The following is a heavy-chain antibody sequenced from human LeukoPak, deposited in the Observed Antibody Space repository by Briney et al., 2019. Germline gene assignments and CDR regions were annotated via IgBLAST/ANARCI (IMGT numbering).Heavy chain of an antibody. CDR3: ARGSIITMIAALGNY. CDR2: INPNSGGT. Sequence: ASVKVSCKASGYTFTGYYMHWVRQAPGQGLEWMGWINPNSGGTSYAQKFQGRVTMTRDTSISTAYMELSRLRSDDTAVYYCARGSIITMIAALGNYWGQGTLVTVSS. CDR1: GYTFTGYY. D-gene: IGHD3-22*01. J-gene: IGHJ4*02. V-gene: IGHV1-2*02.